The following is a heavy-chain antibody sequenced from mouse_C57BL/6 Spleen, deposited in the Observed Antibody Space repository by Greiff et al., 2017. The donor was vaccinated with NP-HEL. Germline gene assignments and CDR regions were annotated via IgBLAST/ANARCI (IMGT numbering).Heavy chain of an antibody. CDR2: IDPSASYT. J-gene: IGHJ2*01. D-gene: IGHD2-5*01. CDR1: GYTFTSYW. CDR3: ARGSNYYFDY. V-gene: IGHV1-59*01. Sequence: QVQLQQPGAELVRPGTSVKLSCKASGYTFTSYWMHWVKQRPGQGLEWIGVIDPSASYTNYNQKFKGKATLTVDTSSSTAYMQLSSLTSEDSAVYYCARGSNYYFDYWGQGTTLTVSS.